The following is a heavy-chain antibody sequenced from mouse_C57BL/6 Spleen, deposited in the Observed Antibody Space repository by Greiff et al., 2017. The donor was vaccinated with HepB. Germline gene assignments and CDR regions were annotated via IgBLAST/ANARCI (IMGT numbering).Heavy chain of an antibody. D-gene: IGHD1-1*01. Sequence: VQLQQSGAELVMPGASVKLSCKASGYTFTSYWMHWVKQRPGQGLEWIGEIDPSDSYTNYNQKFKGKSTLTVDKSSSTAYMQLSSLTSEDSAVYYCAGSSLYYYAMDYWGQGTSVTVSS. V-gene: IGHV1-69*01. CDR1: GYTFTSYW. J-gene: IGHJ4*01. CDR2: IDPSDSYT. CDR3: AGSSLYYYAMDY.